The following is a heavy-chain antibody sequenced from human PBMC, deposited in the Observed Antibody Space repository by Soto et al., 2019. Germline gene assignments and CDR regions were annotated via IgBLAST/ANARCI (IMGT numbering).Heavy chain of an antibody. CDR1: GYSFTNYW. Sequence: EVQLVQSGAEVKKPGESLRISCKGSGYSFTNYWINWVRQMPGKGLEWMGRIDPSDSYTNYSPSFQGHVTISADKSISTAYLRWSSLKASDTAMYYCARHMTGITVAAGDYWGQGTLVTVSS. CDR3: ARHMTGITVAAGDY. D-gene: IGHD6-19*01. CDR2: IDPSDSYT. J-gene: IGHJ4*02. V-gene: IGHV5-10-1*01.